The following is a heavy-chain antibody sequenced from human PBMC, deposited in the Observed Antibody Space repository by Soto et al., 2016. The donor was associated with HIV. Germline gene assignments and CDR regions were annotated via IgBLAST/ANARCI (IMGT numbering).Heavy chain of an antibody. Sequence: QVQLQESGPGLVKPSETLSLTCTVSGGSISSYYWSWIRQPPGKGLEWIGYIYYSGSTNYNPSLKSRVTISVDTSKNQFSLKLSSVTAADTAVYYCAREGSTGSLGYWGQGTLVTVSS. CDR1: GGSISSYY. J-gene: IGHJ4*02. CDR2: IYYSGST. D-gene: IGHD3-9*01. V-gene: IGHV4-59*01. CDR3: AREGSTGSLGY.